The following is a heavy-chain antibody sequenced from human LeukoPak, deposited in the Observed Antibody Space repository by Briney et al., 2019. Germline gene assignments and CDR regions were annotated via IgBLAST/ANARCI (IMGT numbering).Heavy chain of an antibody. CDR1: GFTFSSFW. Sequence: QPGGSLRLSCAASGFTFSSFWMSWVRQAPGKGLEWVANIKQDGSEKYYVDSVKGRFTISRDNARNSLYLQMNSLRAEDSAVYYCARGSPSLFDFWGHGTLVTVSS. J-gene: IGHJ4*01. CDR3: ARGSPSLFDF. V-gene: IGHV3-7*05. CDR2: IKQDGSEK.